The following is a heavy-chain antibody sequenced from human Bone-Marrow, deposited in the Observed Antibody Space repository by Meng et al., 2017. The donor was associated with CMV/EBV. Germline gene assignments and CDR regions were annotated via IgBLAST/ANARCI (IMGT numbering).Heavy chain of an antibody. CDR3: AKAPGRYYDFWSGYYGFGVDY. Sequence: GESLKISCAASGFTFSSYGMHWVRQAPGKGLEWVAFIRYDGSNKYYADSVKGRFTISRDNSKNTLYLQMNSLRAEDTGVYYCAKAPGRYYDFWSGYYGFGVDYWGQGTLVTVSS. J-gene: IGHJ4*02. D-gene: IGHD3-3*01. V-gene: IGHV3-30*02. CDR2: IRYDGSNK. CDR1: GFTFSSYG.